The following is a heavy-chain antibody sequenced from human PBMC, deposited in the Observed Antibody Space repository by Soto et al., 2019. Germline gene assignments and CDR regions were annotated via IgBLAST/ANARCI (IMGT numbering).Heavy chain of an antibody. CDR3: ASPYCSGGSCYLTEYFQY. J-gene: IGHJ1*01. D-gene: IGHD2-15*01. V-gene: IGHV3-30*03. Sequence: QVQLVESGGGVVQPGRSVRLSCAASGFSFSYYAMHWVRQAPGKGLEWVAVIAYDSSKKYYADSVKGRFTISRDNSNNTLYLQMNSRRDDATAVYYCASPYCSGGSCYLTEYFQYWGQGTLVTVSS. CDR2: IAYDSSKK. CDR1: GFSFSYYA.